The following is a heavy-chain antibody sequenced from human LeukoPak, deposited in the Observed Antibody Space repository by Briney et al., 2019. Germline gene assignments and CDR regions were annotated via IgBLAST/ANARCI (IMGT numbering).Heavy chain of an antibody. CDR3: AKVYGYYV. CDR1: GFTLSSNW. CDR2: IKEDGSKE. Sequence: GGSLRLSCAASGFTLSSNWMSWVRQAPGKGLEWVANIKEDGSKENYEDSVKGRFTISRDNAKNSLYLQMSSLRAEDTAVYYCAKVYGYYVWGQGTLVTVSS. J-gene: IGHJ4*02. V-gene: IGHV3-7*01. D-gene: IGHD4-17*01.